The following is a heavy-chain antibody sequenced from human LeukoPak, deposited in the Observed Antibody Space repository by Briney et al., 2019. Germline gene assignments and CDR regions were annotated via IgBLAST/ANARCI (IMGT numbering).Heavy chain of an antibody. J-gene: IGHJ5*02. CDR2: MNSDGSSI. CDR3: ARDLRTTNWLDP. CDR1: GFTFSSYL. D-gene: IGHD2-2*01. V-gene: IGHV3-74*01. Sequence: GGSLRLSCAASGFTFSSYLMHWVRQVPGKGLVWVSRMNSDGSSIIYADSVKGRFTISRDNAKNTLYLQMNSLRAEDTAVYYCARDLRTTNWLDPWGQGTLVTVSS.